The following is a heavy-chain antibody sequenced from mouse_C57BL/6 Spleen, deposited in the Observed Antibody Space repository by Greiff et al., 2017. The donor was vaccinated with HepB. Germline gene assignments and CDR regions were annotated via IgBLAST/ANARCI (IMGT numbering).Heavy chain of an antibody. CDR3: EIEGTITTVVEWYFDV. Sequence: QVQLQQPGAELVKPGASVKMSCKASGYTFTSYWMHWVKQRPGQGLEWIGGIHPTDSDTSYNQKFKGKATLTVDKSSSTAYMQLSSLTSEDSAVYYGEIEGTITTVVEWYFDVWGTGTTVTVSS. V-gene: IGHV1-74*01. J-gene: IGHJ1*03. D-gene: IGHD1-1*01. CDR1: GYTFTSYW. CDR2: IHPTDSDT.